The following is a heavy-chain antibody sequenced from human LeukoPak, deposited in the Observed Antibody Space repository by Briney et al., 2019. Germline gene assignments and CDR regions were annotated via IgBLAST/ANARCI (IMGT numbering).Heavy chain of an antibody. CDR1: GGSFSGYY. CDR2: INHSGST. D-gene: IGHD1-7*01. V-gene: IGHV4-34*01. Sequence: PSETLSLTCAVYGGSFSGYYWSWIRQPPGKGLEWIGEINHSGSTNYNPSLKSRVTISVDTSKNQFSLKLSSVTAADTAVYYCPRGENWNLISQTADFDYWGQGTLVTVSS. CDR3: PRGENWNLISQTADFDY. J-gene: IGHJ4*02.